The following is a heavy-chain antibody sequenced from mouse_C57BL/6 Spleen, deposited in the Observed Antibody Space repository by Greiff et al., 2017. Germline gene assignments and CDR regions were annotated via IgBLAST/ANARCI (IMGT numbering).Heavy chain of an antibody. V-gene: IGHV5-4*03. D-gene: IGHD4-1*01. J-gene: IGHJ2*01. CDR2: ISDGGSYT. Sequence: EVKLVESGGGLVKPGGSLKLSCAASGFTFSSYAMSWVRQTPGKRLEWVATISDGGSYTYYPDNVKGRFTTSRNNAKNNLYLQMSHLKSEDTAMYYCARGNWDDYFDYWGQGTTLTVSA. CDR1: GFTFSSYA. CDR3: ARGNWDDYFDY.